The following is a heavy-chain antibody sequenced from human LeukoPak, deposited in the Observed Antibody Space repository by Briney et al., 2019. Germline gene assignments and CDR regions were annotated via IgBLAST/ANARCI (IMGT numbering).Heavy chain of an antibody. D-gene: IGHD3-10*01. CDR2: IIPILGIA. J-gene: IGHJ6*02. CDR3: AHSGSYYQYYYGMDV. V-gene: IGHV1-69*02. CDR1: GGTFSSYT. Sequence: ASVKVSCKASGGTFSSYTISWARQAPGQGLEWMGRIIPILGIANYAQKFQGRVTITADKSTSTAYMELSSLRSEDTAVYYCAHSGSYYQYYYGMDVWGQGTTVTVSS.